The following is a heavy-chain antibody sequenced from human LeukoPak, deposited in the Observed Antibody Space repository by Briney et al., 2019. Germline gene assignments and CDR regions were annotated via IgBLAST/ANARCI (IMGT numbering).Heavy chain of an antibody. V-gene: IGHV1-69*13. Sequence: SVKVSCKASGYTFTSYGISWVRQAPGQGLEWMGGITPIFRTPNYAQKFQGRVTITAVESMSTAYMELRRLRFEDTAVYYCAREIAGYFDYWGQGTLVTVSS. J-gene: IGHJ4*02. CDR2: ITPIFRTP. CDR1: GYTFTSYG. CDR3: AREIAGYFDY. D-gene: IGHD6-13*01.